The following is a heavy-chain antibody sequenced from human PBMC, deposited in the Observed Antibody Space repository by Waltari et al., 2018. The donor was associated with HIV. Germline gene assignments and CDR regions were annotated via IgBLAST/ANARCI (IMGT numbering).Heavy chain of an antibody. CDR1: GGSISGFY. D-gene: IGHD3-10*01. V-gene: IGHV4-34*01. CDR3: ASFAGSGSVHLCYGMDV. CDR2: VNHGGST. Sequence: QVQLQQWGAGLLKPSETLSLTCAVSGGSISGFYWRWIRQPPGKGLERVGGVNHGGSTNYYPSLESRVTISVDPSKNQFSLKLSSVTAADSAVYYCASFAGSGSVHLCYGMDVWGQGTPATVSS. J-gene: IGHJ6*02.